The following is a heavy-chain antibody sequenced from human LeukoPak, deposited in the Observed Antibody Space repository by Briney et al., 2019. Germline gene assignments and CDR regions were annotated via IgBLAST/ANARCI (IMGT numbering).Heavy chain of an antibody. CDR3: ANGLIQPNYYYYGMDV. CDR1: GFTFSSYA. V-gene: IGHV3-23*01. CDR2: ISGSGGST. Sequence: QPGGSLRLSCAASGFTFSSYAMSWVRQAPGKGLEWVSAISGSGGSTYYADSVKGRFTISRDNSKNTLYLQMNSLRAEDTAVYYCANGLIQPNYYYYGMDVWGQGTTVTVSS. J-gene: IGHJ6*02. D-gene: IGHD5-18*01.